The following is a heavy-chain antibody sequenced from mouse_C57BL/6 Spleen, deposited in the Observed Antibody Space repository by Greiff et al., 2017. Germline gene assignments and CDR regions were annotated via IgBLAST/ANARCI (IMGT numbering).Heavy chain of an antibody. CDR3: ARWENYGSSHWYFDA. D-gene: IGHD1-1*01. V-gene: IGHV1-22*01. Sequence: EVQLQQSGPELVKPGASVKMSCKASGYTFTDYNMHWVKQSHGKSLEWIGYINPNNGGTSYNQKFKGKATLTVNKSSSTAYMELRSLTSEDSAVYYCARWENYGSSHWYFDAWGTGTTVTVSS. CDR1: GYTFTDYN. CDR2: INPNNGGT. J-gene: IGHJ1*03.